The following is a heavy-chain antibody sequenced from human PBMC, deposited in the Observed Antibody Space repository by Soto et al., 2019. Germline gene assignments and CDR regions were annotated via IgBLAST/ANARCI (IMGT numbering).Heavy chain of an antibody. D-gene: IGHD3-22*01. CDR2: MSNSGGGE. CDR1: GFTFSNYA. CDR3: ARGMAGFYDSSGSLDS. Sequence: QTGGCLRLSCAASGFTFSNYAVGWVRQAPGKGLQWVAGMSNSGGGESYAASVKGRFTISRDNSKSTVYLNMSSLRAEDTAVYYCARGMAGFYDSSGSLDSWGQGTLVTVSS. J-gene: IGHJ5*01. V-gene: IGHV3-23*01.